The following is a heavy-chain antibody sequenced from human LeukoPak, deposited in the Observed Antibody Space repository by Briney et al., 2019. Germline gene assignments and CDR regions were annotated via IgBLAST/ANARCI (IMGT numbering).Heavy chain of an antibody. J-gene: IGHJ6*02. Sequence: GGSLRLSCAASEFTFSGYWMNWVRQAPGKGLEYVSTISNNGISPYYANSVKGRFTISRDNSKNTLYLQMGSLRADDTAVYYCVRAHSIHNYHYGIDVWGHGTTVTVSS. D-gene: IGHD3-3*01. CDR2: ISNNGISP. V-gene: IGHV3-64*01. CDR1: EFTFSGYW. CDR3: VRAHSIHNYHYGIDV.